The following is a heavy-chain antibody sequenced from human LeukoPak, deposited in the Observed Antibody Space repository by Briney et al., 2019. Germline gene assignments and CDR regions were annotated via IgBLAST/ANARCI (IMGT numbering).Heavy chain of an antibody. J-gene: IGHJ4*02. Sequence: PSETLSLTCTVSGGSISSSSYYWGWIRQPPGKGLEWIGSIYYSGSTYYNPSLKSRVTISVDTSKNQFSLKLSSVTAADTAVYYCALNAYYDSSGFDYWGQGTLVTVSS. CDR1: GGSISSSSYY. CDR2: IYYSGST. CDR3: ALNAYYDSSGFDY. V-gene: IGHV4-39*07. D-gene: IGHD3-22*01.